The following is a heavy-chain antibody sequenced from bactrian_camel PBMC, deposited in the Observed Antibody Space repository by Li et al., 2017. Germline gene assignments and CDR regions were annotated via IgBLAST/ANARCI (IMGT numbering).Heavy chain of an antibody. D-gene: IGHD3*01. CDR1: AAAFSTYSTYC. CDR3: AAGTRIIVGDYCDGITT. V-gene: IGHV3S55*01. J-gene: IGHJ6*01. CDR2: IRRDGDE. Sequence: HVQLVESGGGSVQAGGSLRLSCTAPAAAFSTYSTYCMGWFRQTPGTEREGIAGIRRDGDEYYAGSVKGRFTISQDNAKNIIYLQMSSLTPDDTAMYYCAAGTRIIVGDYCDGITTWGQGTQVTVS.